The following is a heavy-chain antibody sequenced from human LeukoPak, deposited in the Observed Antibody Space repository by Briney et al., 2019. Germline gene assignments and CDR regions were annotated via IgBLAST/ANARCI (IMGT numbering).Heavy chain of an antibody. CDR3: STGYCSGTSCYGFDY. CDR1: GITFSTYW. CDR2: INSDGSIT. Sequence: QPGGSLRLSCAASGITFSTYWMHWVRQAPGKGLVWVSRINSDGSITSYADSVRGRFTISRDNAKNTLYLQMNSLRAEDRAVYYCSTGYCSGTSCYGFDYWGQGTLVTVSS. J-gene: IGHJ4*02. V-gene: IGHV3-74*01. D-gene: IGHD2-2*01.